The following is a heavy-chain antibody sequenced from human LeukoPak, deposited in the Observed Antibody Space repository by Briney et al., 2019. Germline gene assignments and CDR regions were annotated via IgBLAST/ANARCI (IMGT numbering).Heavy chain of an antibody. V-gene: IGHV4-34*01. CDR3: AKTSGYSSGWYSRRYYYYYGMDV. J-gene: IGHJ6*02. CDR2: INHSVST. Sequence: SGTLSLTCAVYGGSFSGYYWSWIRQPPGKGLECIGEINHSVSTNYNPSLKSRVTISVDTSKNQFSLKLSSVTAADTAVYYCAKTSGYSSGWYSRRYYYYYGMDVWGQGTTVTVSS. D-gene: IGHD6-19*01. CDR1: GGSFSGYY.